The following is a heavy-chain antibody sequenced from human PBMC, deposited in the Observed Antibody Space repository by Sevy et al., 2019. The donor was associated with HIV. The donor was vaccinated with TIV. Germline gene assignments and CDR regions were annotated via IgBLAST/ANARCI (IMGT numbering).Heavy chain of an antibody. CDR2: LKSDVYGGTV. CDR1: GFTFGDYC. J-gene: IGHJ4*02. V-gene: IGHV3-49*04. D-gene: IGHD6-13*01. CDR3: RRWKAAHSIFDY. Sequence: GGSLRLSCTASGFTFGDYCMSWVRQAPGKGLEWVAFLKSDVYGGTVDHAAAVRGRFVISRDDSKTIAYLQMNDLKTADTGVYYCRRWKAAHSIFDYWGQGALVTVSS.